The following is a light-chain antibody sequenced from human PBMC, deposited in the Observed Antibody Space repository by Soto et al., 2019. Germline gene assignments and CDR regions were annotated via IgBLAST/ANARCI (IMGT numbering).Light chain of an antibody. J-gene: IGKJ1*01. Sequence: EIVLTQSPATLSSSPGERATLSCRASQTVNSRLAWYQHKPGQAPRLLIYHTSNRATGIPARFSGSGSGTDFTLTISSLEPEDFAVYYCHQRQSWPLTFGQGTKVEIK. V-gene: IGKV3-11*01. CDR2: HTS. CDR1: QTVNSR. CDR3: HQRQSWPLT.